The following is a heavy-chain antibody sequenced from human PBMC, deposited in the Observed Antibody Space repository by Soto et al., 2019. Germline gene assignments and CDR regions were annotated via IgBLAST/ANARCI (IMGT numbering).Heavy chain of an antibody. Sequence: ASVKVSCKASGYTFTGYYMHWVRQAPGQGLEWMGWINPNSGGTNYAQKFQGRVTMTRDTSISTAYMELSRLRSDDTAVYYCARALTKVTIFGVVIIRGMDVWGQGTKVTVYS. CDR3: ARALTKVTIFGVVIIRGMDV. D-gene: IGHD3-3*01. J-gene: IGHJ6*02. CDR2: INPNSGGT. CDR1: GYTFTGYY. V-gene: IGHV1-2*02.